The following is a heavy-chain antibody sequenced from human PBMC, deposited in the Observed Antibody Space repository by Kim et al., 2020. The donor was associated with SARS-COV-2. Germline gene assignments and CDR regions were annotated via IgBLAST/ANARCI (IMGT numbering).Heavy chain of an antibody. CDR1: GGSISSGGYY. J-gene: IGHJ5*02. D-gene: IGHD3-9*01. CDR3: AGALYDILTGYYFSWFVP. V-gene: IGHV4-31*03. Sequence: SETLSLTCTVSGGSISSGGYYWSWIRQHPGKGLEWIGYIYYSGSTYYNPSLKSRVTISVDTSKNQFSLKLSSVTAADTAVYYCAGALYDILTGYYFSWFVPWGQGTLVTVSS. CDR2: IYYSGST.